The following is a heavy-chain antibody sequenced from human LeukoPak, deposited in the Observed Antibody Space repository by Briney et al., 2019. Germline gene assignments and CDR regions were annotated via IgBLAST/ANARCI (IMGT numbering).Heavy chain of an antibody. Sequence: ASVKVSCKASGYTFAGYYVHWVRQAPGQGLEWMGWINPNSGGTNYAQKFQGRVTMTRDTSISTAYMELSRLRSDDSAVYYCTRVSKGCCGGDCYSDYWGQGTLVTVSS. CDR2: INPNSGGT. D-gene: IGHD2-21*02. CDR1: GYTFAGYY. V-gene: IGHV1-2*02. J-gene: IGHJ4*02. CDR3: TRVSKGCCGGDCYSDY.